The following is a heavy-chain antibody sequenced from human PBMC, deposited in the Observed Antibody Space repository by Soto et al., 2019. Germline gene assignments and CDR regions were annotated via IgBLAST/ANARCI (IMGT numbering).Heavy chain of an antibody. CDR3: ARYYGGLFDY. CDR2: IYYSGST. D-gene: IGHD3-10*01. J-gene: IGHJ4*02. Sequence: SQTLSLTCTVSGGSISSYYWSWIRQPPGKGLEWIGYIYYSGSTNYNPSLKSRVTISVDTSKNQFSLKLSSVNAEDTAVYYCARYYGGLFDYWGQGTLVTVSX. CDR1: GGSISSYY. V-gene: IGHV4-59*08.